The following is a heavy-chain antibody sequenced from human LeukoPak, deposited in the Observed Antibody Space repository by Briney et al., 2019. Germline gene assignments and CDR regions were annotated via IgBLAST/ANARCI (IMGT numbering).Heavy chain of an antibody. V-gene: IGHV3-23*01. CDR2: ISGSGGST. CDR3: ARDFTYGSGSYYNLAGARRGFDC. CDR1: GFTFSNAW. D-gene: IGHD3-10*01. Sequence: GGSLRLSCVASGFTFSNAWMSWVRQAPGKGLEWVSAISGSGGSTYYADSVKGRFTISRDNSKNTLYLQMNSLRAEDTAVYYCARDFTYGSGSYYNLAGARRGFDCWGQGTLVTVSS. J-gene: IGHJ4*02.